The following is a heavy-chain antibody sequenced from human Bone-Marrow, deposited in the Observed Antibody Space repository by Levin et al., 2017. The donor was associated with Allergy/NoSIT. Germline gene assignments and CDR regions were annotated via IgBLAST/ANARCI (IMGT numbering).Heavy chain of an antibody. V-gene: IGHV3-30*18. D-gene: IGHD2-2*01. J-gene: IGHJ6*02. Sequence: PGGSLRLSCAASGFTFSSYGMHWVRQAPGKGLEWVAVISYDGSNKYYADSVKGRFTISRDNSKNTLYLQMNSLRAEDTAVYYCAKDLRCSSTSCYGMDVWGQGTTVTVSS. CDR3: AKDLRCSSTSCYGMDV. CDR1: GFTFSSYG. CDR2: ISYDGSNK.